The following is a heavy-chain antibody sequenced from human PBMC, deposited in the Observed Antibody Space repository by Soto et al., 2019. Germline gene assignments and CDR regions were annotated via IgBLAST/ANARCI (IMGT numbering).Heavy chain of an antibody. V-gene: IGHV3-30*02. D-gene: IGHD6-13*01. CDR3: AKQQLVYYYYYYMDV. J-gene: IGHJ6*03. CDR1: GFTFSSYG. Sequence: GGSLRLSCAASGFTFSSYGMHWVRQAPGKGLEWVAVIWYDGSNKYYADSVKGRFTISRDNSKNTLYLQMNSLRAEDTAVYYCAKQQLVYYYYYYMDVWGKGTTVTVSS. CDR2: IWYDGSNK.